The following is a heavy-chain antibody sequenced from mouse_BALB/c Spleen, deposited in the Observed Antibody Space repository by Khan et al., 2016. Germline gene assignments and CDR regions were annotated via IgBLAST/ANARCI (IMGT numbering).Heavy chain of an antibody. Sequence: QVQLQQSGAELVRPGASVKLSCKALGYTFTDYEMHWVRQTPVHGLEWIGGFHPGSGGTAYNQRFKGKATLTDDKSSSTAYMELSSLTSEVSAVYYCTNRYEAWFTYWGQGTLVTVSA. J-gene: IGHJ3*01. CDR1: GYTFTDYE. D-gene: IGHD2-14*01. CDR3: TNRYEAWFTY. V-gene: IGHV1-15*01. CDR2: FHPGSGGT.